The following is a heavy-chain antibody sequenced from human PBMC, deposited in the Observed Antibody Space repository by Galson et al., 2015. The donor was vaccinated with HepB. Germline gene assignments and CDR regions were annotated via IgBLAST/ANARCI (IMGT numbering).Heavy chain of an antibody. CDR1: GFTFSTYA. CDR2: IRSKTYGGTT. CDR3: ARHGYYDSSNYYYTNFDI. J-gene: IGHJ4*02. D-gene: IGHD3-22*01. Sequence: SLRLSCAASGFTFSTYAMSWVRQAPGKGLELVGFIRSKTYGGTTKYAASVRGRFTISRDDSKSIAYLQMNSLKTEDTAVYYCARHGYYDSSNYYYTNFDIWGQGSLVTVSS. V-gene: IGHV3-49*04.